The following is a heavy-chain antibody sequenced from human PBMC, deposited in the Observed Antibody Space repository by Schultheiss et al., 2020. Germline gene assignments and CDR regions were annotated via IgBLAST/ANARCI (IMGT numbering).Heavy chain of an antibody. J-gene: IGHJ4*02. CDR3: ARGVVGATTPGVMGYFFDY. CDR1: GGSFSGYY. CDR2: INHSGST. Sequence: SETLSLTCAVYGGSFSGYYWSWIRQPPGKGLEWIGEINHSGSTNYNPSLKSRVTISVDTSKNQFSLRLSSVTAADTAVYFCARGVVGATTPGVMGYFFDYWGQGILVTVSS. D-gene: IGHD1-26*01. V-gene: IGHV4-34*01.